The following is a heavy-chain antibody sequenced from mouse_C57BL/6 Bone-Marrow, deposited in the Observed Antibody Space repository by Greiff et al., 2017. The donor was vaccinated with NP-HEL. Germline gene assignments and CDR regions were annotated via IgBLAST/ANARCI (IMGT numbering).Heavy chain of an antibody. D-gene: IGHD1-1*01. V-gene: IGHV5-17*01. J-gene: IGHJ2*01. CDR1: GFTFSDYG. CDR2: ISSGSSTI. CDR3: ARQDYYGSSYYFDY. Sequence: LEESGGGLVKPGGSLKLSCAASGFTFSDYGMHWVRQAPEKGLEWVAYISSGSSTIYYADTVKGRFTISRDNAKNTLFLQMTSLRSEDTAMYYCARQDYYGSSYYFDYWGQGTTLTVSS.